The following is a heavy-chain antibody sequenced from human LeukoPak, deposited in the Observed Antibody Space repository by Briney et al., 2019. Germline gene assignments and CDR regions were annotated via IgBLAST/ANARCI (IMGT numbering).Heavy chain of an antibody. CDR3: ARHIAAAGTDFDY. V-gene: IGHV4-39*01. D-gene: IGHD6-13*01. Sequence: SESLSLTCTVSGGSISSSSYYWGWIRQPPGKGLEWIGSIYYSGSTYYNPSLKSRVTISVDTSKNQFSLKLSSVTAADTAVYYCARHIAAAGTDFDYWGQGTLVTVSS. CDR2: IYYSGST. CDR1: GGSISSSSYY. J-gene: IGHJ4*02.